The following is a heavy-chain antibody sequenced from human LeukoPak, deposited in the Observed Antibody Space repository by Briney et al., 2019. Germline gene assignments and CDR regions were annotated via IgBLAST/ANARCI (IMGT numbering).Heavy chain of an antibody. CDR1: GFTVSSNY. D-gene: IGHD3-22*01. V-gene: IGHV3-53*01. J-gene: IGHJ4*02. CDR2: IYSGGST. CDR3: ASLGAYYDSSGYYY. Sequence: PGGSLRLSCVASGFTVSSNYMSWVRQAPGKGLEWVSVIYSGGSTYYADSVKGRFTISRDNSKNTLYLQMNSLRAEDTAVYYCASLGAYYDSSGYYYWGQGTLVTVSS.